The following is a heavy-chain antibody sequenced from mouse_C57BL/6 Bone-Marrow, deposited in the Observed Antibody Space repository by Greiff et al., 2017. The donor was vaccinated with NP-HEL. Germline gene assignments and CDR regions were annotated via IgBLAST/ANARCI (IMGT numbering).Heavy chain of an antibody. D-gene: IGHD2-4*01. CDR1: GYAFSSSW. CDR3: ARRDYDGFDY. J-gene: IGHJ2*01. V-gene: IGHV1-82*01. CDR2: IYPGDGDT. Sequence: QVQLQQSGPELVKPGASVKISCKASGYAFSSSWMNWVKQRPGKGLEWIGRIYPGDGDTNYNGKFKGKATLTADKSSSTAYMQLSSLTSEDSAVYFCARRDYDGFDYWGQGTTLTVSS.